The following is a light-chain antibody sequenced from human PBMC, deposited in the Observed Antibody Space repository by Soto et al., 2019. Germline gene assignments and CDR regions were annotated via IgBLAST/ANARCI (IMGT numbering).Light chain of an antibody. CDR3: RQSYSTPEIT. CDR2: AAS. Sequence: DIQMTQTPSSVSASVGDRVTITCRANQGISSCLAWLQQQPGKAPKLLIYAASSLQSWVPSRLSGSGSGTDFTLTISSLQPEDFATYYCRQSYSTPEITFGQGRLLE. J-gene: IGKJ5*01. CDR1: QGISSC. V-gene: IGKV1-12*01.